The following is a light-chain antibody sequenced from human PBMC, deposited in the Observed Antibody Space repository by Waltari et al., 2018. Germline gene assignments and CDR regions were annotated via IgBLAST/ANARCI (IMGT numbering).Light chain of an antibody. V-gene: IGLV2-8*01. CDR3: SAYAGSNNLL. CDR1: SSDVGHYNY. Sequence: QSALTQPPSASGSPGQSVTIPCTGTSSDVGHYNYFSWYQQRPGSAPTLIVYEVQKRPSGVPDRFSGSKSGNTAYLTVSGLQGEDEAEYFCSAYAGSNNLLFGGGTKLTVL. CDR2: EVQ. J-gene: IGLJ3*02.